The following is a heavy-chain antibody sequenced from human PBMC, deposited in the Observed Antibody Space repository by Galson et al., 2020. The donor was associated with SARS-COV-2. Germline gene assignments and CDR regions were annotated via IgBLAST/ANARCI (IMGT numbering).Heavy chain of an antibody. CDR2: IYYSGTP. CDR1: GGSISSRNNY. J-gene: IGHJ4*02. V-gene: IGHV4-39*07. Sequence: SETLSITCTVPGGSISSRNNYWGWIRQPPGKGLEWIGSIYYSGTPYDKSSLQSRVTLSIDTSKNQFSLKLSSVTAADTAVYYCARLSTDDFWSGFHYYFDHWGQGALVTVSS. CDR3: ARLSTDDFWSGFHYYFDH. D-gene: IGHD3-3*01.